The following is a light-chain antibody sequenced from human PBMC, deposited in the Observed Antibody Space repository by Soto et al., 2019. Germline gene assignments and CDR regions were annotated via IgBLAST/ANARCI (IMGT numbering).Light chain of an antibody. J-gene: IGKJ1*01. CDR2: AAS. V-gene: IGKV1-8*01. Sequence: AIRVIQSASAFSCTTGEGDTGPCFASQGISSYLAWYQQKPGKAPKLLIYAASTLQSGVPSRFSGSGSGTDFTLTISCLQSEDFATYYCQQYYSYPRTFGQGTKV. CDR1: QGISSY. CDR3: QQYYSYPRT.